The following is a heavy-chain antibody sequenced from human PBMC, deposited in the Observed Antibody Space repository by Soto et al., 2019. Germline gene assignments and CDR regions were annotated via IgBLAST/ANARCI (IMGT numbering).Heavy chain of an antibody. Sequence: GGSLRLSCAASGFTFTNYAMNWVRQAPGKGLEWVAIIRFDGSNEEYADSVKGRFTISRDNSKNTLYLQMNTLGAEDTAVYYCARDGIGGTVFRGYLDYWGRGTVVTVSS. CDR2: IRFDGSNE. CDR1: GFTFTNYA. J-gene: IGHJ4*02. D-gene: IGHD1-7*01. CDR3: ARDGIGGTVFRGYLDY. V-gene: IGHV3-33*08.